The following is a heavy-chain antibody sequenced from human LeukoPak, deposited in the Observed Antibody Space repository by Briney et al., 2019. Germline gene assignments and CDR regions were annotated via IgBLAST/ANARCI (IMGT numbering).Heavy chain of an antibody. CDR1: GYTFTSYG. J-gene: IGHJ5*02. V-gene: IGHV1-18*01. CDR3: ARGGHYDILTAYFDPNWFDP. D-gene: IGHD3-9*01. CDR2: ISAYNGNT. Sequence: GASVKVSCKASGYTFTSYGISWVRQAPGQGLEWMGWISAYNGNTNYTQKLQGRVTMTTDTSTSTGYMELRSLRSDDTAVYYCARGGHYDILTAYFDPNWFDPLGQGTLVTVFS.